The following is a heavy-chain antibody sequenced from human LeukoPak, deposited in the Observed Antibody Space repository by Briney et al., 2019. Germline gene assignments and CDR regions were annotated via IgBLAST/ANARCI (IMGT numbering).Heavy chain of an antibody. D-gene: IGHD6-25*01. CDR1: GGSISSGGYY. CDR3: AREGAAYYFDY. V-gene: IGHV4-31*03. Sequence: SETLSLTCTVSGGSISSGGYYWSWIRQHPVKGLEWIGYIYYSGSTYYNPSLKSRVTISVDTSKNQFSLKLSSVTAADTAVYYCAREGAAYYFDYWGQGTLVTVSS. CDR2: IYYSGST. J-gene: IGHJ4*02.